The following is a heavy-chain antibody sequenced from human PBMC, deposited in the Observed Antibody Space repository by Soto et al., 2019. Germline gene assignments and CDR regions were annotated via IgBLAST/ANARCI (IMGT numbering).Heavy chain of an antibody. CDR1: GFTFSSYG. CDR3: ARGCSNLSDPYY. Sequence: QVQLVESGGGVVQPGRSLRLSCAASGFTFSSYGMHWVRQAPGKGLEWVAVIWYDGTNQYYADSVKGRFTISRDNSKNPLYLKRIGPEAEDTDEYYCARGCSNLSDPYYWGQGTLVSVSS. V-gene: IGHV3-33*01. CDR2: IWYDGTNQ. D-gene: IGHD6-13*01. J-gene: IGHJ4*02.